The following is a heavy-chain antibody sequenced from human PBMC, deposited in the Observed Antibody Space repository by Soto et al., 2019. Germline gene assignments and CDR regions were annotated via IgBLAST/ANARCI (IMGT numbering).Heavy chain of an antibody. CDR2: IYYSGST. Sequence: PSETLSLTCTVSGGSISSSSYYWGWIRQPPGKGLEWIGSIYYSGSTYYNPSLKSRVTISVDTSKNQFSLKLSSVTAADTAVYYCARAAWYYDILTGYYRFFDYWGQGTLVTVSS. V-gene: IGHV4-39*01. D-gene: IGHD3-9*01. CDR3: ARAAWYYDILTGYYRFFDY. J-gene: IGHJ4*02. CDR1: GGSISSSSYY.